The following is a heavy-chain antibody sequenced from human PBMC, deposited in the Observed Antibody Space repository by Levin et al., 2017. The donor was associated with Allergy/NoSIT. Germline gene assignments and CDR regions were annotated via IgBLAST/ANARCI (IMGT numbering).Heavy chain of an antibody. D-gene: IGHD2-21*01. Sequence: SETLSLTCTVPGGSIRSPNAYWSWIRQPPGKGLEWIGHIHYIGKTYYNPSLKSRLTISIDTSKSQFSLSLTSVTAADTAVYYCARGVVGGTPPYFDLWGQGSRVTVSS. V-gene: IGHV4-30-4*01. CDR1: GGSIRSPNAY. J-gene: IGHJ4*02. CDR3: ARGVVGGTPPYFDL. CDR2: IHYIGKT.